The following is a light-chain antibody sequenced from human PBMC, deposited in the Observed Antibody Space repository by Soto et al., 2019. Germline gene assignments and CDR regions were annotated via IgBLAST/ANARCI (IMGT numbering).Light chain of an antibody. CDR1: QSISSSY. CDR3: QQYGDSPPFT. V-gene: IGKV3-20*01. J-gene: IGKJ2*01. CDR2: GAS. Sequence: EIVLTQSPGTLSLSPGERATLSCRASQSISSSYLAWYQHKPGQAPRLLIYGASNRATGIPDRFSGSGSGTDFTLTISRLEPDDFAVYYCQQYGDSPPFTFGQGTELEIK.